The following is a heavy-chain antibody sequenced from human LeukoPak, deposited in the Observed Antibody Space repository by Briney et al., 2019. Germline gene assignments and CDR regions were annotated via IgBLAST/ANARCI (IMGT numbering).Heavy chain of an antibody. CDR1: GGSFSIYY. CDR3: ARETYYDILTGYSWFDP. J-gene: IGHJ5*02. V-gene: IGHV4-4*07. D-gene: IGHD3-9*01. CDR2: IYTSGST. Sequence: SETLSLTCTVSGGSFSIYYWSWIRQPAGKGLEYIGRIYTSGSTNYNPSLKSRVTMSVDTSNNQFSLKLSSVTAADTAVYYCARETYYDILTGYSWFDPWGQGTLVTVSS.